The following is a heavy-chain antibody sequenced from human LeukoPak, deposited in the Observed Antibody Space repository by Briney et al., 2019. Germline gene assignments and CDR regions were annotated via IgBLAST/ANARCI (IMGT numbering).Heavy chain of an antibody. Sequence: PSETLSLTCAVSGGSLSSSNWWSWVRQPPGKGLEWIGEIYHSGSTNYNPSLKSRVTISVDKSKIQFSLKLSSVTAADTAVYYCATWALWFGELSSAYDPWGQGTLVTVSS. D-gene: IGHD3-10*01. CDR2: IYHSGST. V-gene: IGHV4-4*02. J-gene: IGHJ5*01. CDR3: ATWALWFGELSSAYDP. CDR1: GGSLSSSNW.